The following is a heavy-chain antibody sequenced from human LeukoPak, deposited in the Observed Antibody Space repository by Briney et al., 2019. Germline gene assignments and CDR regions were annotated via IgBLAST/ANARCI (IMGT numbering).Heavy chain of an antibody. D-gene: IGHD2-2*01. CDR2: INWSGGST. CDR3: ARAPITSPFYFDS. V-gene: IGHV3-20*04. CDR1: GFTFSNYA. Sequence: GGSLRLSCAASGFTFSNYAMSWVRQVPGKGLEWVSGINWSGGSTGYADPLRGRFTISRDNAKNSLYLQMDSLRAEDTALYYCARAPITSPFYFDSWGQGTLVTVSS. J-gene: IGHJ4*02.